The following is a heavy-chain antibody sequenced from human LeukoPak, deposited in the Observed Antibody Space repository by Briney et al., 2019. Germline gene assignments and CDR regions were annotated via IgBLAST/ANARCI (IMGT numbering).Heavy chain of an antibody. Sequence: GGSLRLSCAASGFTFSSYAMSWVRQAPGKGLEWVSAISGSGGSTYYADSVKGRFTISRDNSENTLYLQMSSLRAEDTAVYYCAKRGRVVIAASDAFDMWGQGTMVTVSS. CDR2: ISGSGGST. CDR3: AKRGRVVIAASDAFDM. J-gene: IGHJ3*02. D-gene: IGHD2-15*01. CDR1: GFTFSSYA. V-gene: IGHV3-23*01.